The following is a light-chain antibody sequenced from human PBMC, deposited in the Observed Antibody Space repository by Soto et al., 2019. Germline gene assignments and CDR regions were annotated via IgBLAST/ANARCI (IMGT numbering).Light chain of an antibody. CDR3: QQYGSSPRT. J-gene: IGKJ1*01. V-gene: IGKV3-20*01. CDR2: GAS. Sequence: EIVLTHSPGTLSFSPGEIATLSFSSSQSVSSSYLAWYQQKPGQAPRLLIYGASSRATGIPDRFSGSGSGTGFTLTISRLEPEDFAVYYCQQYGSSPRTFGQGTKVDIK. CDR1: QSVSSSY.